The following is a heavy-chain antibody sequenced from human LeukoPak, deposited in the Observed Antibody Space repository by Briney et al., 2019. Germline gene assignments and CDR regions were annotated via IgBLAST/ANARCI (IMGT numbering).Heavy chain of an antibody. J-gene: IGHJ4*02. D-gene: IGHD1-26*01. CDR2: ISYDGSNK. V-gene: IGHV3-30-3*01. CDR1: GFTFSSYA. Sequence: PGRSLRLSCAASGFTFSSYAMHWVRQAPGKGLEWVAVISYDGSNKYYADSVKGRFTISRDNSENTLYLQMNSLRAEDTAVYYCARGIVGAPFADYWGQGTLVTVSS. CDR3: ARGIVGAPFADY.